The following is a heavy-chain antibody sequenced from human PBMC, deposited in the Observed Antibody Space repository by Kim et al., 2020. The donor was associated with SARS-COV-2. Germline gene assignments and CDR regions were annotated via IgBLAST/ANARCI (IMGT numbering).Heavy chain of an antibody. D-gene: IGHD5-12*01. CDR2: VSYDGSNK. CDR1: GFTFSSYA. Sequence: GGSLRLSCAASGFTFSSYAMHCVRQAPGKGLEWVAVVSYDGSNKYYADSVKGRFTISRDNSKNTLYLQMNSLRAEDTAVYFCARDWLPFSDYYAMDVWGQGTTVTVSS. J-gene: IGHJ6*02. V-gene: IGHV3-30*04. CDR3: ARDWLPFSDYYAMDV.